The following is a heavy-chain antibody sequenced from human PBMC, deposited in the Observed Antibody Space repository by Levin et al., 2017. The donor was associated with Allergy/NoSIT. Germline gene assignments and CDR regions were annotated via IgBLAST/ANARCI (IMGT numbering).Heavy chain of an antibody. J-gene: IGHJ2*01. D-gene: IGHD3-16*01. CDR1: GFTFSDYY. CDR2: ISSSGSTI. Sequence: GGSLRLSCAASGFTFSDYYMSWIRQAPGKGLEWVSYISSSGSTIYYADSVKGRFTISRDNAKNSLYLQMNSLRAEDTAVYYCARDFVTYDYIWGPIRSDWYFDLWGRGTLVTVSS. CDR3: ARDFVTYDYIWGPIRSDWYFDL. V-gene: IGHV3-11*01.